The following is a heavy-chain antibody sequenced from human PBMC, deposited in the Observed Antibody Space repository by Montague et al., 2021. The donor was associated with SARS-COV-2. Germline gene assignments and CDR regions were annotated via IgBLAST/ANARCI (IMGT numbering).Heavy chain of an antibody. CDR1: GGSISSSSCY. CDR3: ARVRLFYYLDY. V-gene: IGHV4-31*03. D-gene: IGHD2/OR15-2a*01. J-gene: IGHJ4*02. CDR2: IFHTGRA. Sequence: TLSLTCTVSGGSISSSSCYWGWIRQHPGKGLEWIGYIFHTGRAYYNPSLETRVNISVDTSNNLFSLRLSSVTAADTAMYFCARVRLFYYLDYWGQGTLVTVSS.